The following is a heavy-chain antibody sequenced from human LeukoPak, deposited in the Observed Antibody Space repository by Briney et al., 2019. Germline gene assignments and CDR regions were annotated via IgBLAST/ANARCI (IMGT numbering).Heavy chain of an antibody. D-gene: IGHD2-2*01. J-gene: IGHJ6*03. V-gene: IGHV1-2*02. CDR3: ARPYCSSTSCFDYYYMDV. CDR1: GYTFTGYY. Sequence: ASVKVSCKASGYTFTGYYMHWVRQAPGQGLEWMGWINPNSGGTNYAQKFQGRVTMTGDTSISTAYMELSRLRSDDTAVYYCARPYCSSTSCFDYYYMDVWGKGTTVTVSS. CDR2: INPNSGGT.